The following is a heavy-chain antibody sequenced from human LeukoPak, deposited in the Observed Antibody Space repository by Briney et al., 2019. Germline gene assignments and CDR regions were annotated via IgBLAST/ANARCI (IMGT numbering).Heavy chain of an antibody. Sequence: GGSLRLSCAASGFTFSSYAMSWVRQAPGKGLEWVSAISGSGGSTYSADSVRGRFTISRDNSKNTLFLQMNSLRAEDTAVYYCAKKGYSSGWYFAYFDYWGQGTLVTVSS. CDR3: AKKGYSSGWYFAYFDY. CDR1: GFTFSSYA. J-gene: IGHJ4*02. CDR2: ISGSGGST. D-gene: IGHD6-19*01. V-gene: IGHV3-23*01.